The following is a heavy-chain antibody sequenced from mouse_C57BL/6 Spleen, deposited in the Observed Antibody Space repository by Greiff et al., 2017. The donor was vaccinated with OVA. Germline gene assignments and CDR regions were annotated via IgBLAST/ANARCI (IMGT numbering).Heavy chain of an antibody. V-gene: IGHV1-59*01. J-gene: IGHJ4*01. CDR2: IDPSDSYT. CDR1: GYTFTSYW. CDR3: ASGGTLAMDY. Sequence: QVQLKQPGAELVRPGSSVKLSCKASGYTFTSYWMHWVQQRPGQGLEWIGMIDPSDSYTNYNQKFKGKATLTVDKSSSTAYMQLSSLTSEDSAVYYCASGGTLAMDYWGQGTSVTVSS. D-gene: IGHD1-1*02.